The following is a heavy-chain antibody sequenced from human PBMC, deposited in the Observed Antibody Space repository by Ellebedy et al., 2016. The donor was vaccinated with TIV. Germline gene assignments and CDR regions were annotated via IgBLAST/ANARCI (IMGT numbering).Heavy chain of an antibody. CDR3: ARDRNPLLSGEALLVADY. V-gene: IGHV1-18*01. CDR2: ISAYNDNT. CDR1: GYTFTTYS. Sequence: ASVKVSCKASGYTFTTYSISWVRQAPGQGLAWMGWISAYNDNTNYAQKLQGRVTMTTDTSTSTAYMELRSLRSDDTAVYYCARDRNPLLSGEALLVADYWGQGTLVTVSS. J-gene: IGHJ4*02. D-gene: IGHD1-14*01.